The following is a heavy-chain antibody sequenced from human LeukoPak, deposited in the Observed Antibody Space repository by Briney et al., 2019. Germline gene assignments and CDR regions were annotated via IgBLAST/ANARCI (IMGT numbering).Heavy chain of an antibody. V-gene: IGHV4-34*01. CDR2: INHSGST. J-gene: IGHJ6*03. Sequence: PSETLSLTCAVYGGSFSGYYWSWIRQPPGKGLEWIGEINHSGSTNYNPSLKSRVTISVDTSKNQFSLKLSSVTAADTAVYYCARSQQAPATFYYYYYYMDVWGKGTTVTISS. CDR1: GGSFSGYY. CDR3: ARSQQAPATFYYYYYYMDV. D-gene: IGHD2-2*01.